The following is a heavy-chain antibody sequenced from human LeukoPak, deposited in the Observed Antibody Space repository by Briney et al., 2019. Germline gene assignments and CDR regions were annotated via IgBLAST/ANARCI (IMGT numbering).Heavy chain of an antibody. Sequence: KPSETLSLTCTVSGGSISSYYWSWIQQPPGKGLEWIGYIYYSGSTNYNPSLKSRVTISVDTSKNQFSLKLSSVTAADTAVYYCARDVAAADYYFDYWGQGTLVTVSS. J-gene: IGHJ4*02. CDR3: ARDVAAADYYFDY. CDR1: GGSISSYY. V-gene: IGHV4-59*01. CDR2: IYYSGST. D-gene: IGHD6-13*01.